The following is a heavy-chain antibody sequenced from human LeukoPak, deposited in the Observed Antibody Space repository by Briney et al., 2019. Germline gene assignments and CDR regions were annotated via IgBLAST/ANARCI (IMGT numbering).Heavy chain of an antibody. CDR2: INAGNGNT. CDR3: ARVPLTYYYDSSGYT. CDR1: GYTFTNYA. D-gene: IGHD3-22*01. V-gene: IGHV1-3*01. J-gene: IGHJ5*02. Sequence: ASAKVSCKASGYTFTNYAVNWVRQAPGQRLEWMGWINAGNGNTKYSQKFQGRVTITRDTSASTAYMELSSLRSEDTAVYYCARVPLTYYYDSSGYTWGQGTLVTVSS.